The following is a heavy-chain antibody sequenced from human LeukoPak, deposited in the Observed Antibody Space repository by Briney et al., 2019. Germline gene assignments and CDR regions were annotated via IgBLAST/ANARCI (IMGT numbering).Heavy chain of an antibody. J-gene: IGHJ5*02. D-gene: IGHD1-26*01. CDR3: ARGWEEWELRSWFDP. Sequence: PSETLSLTCTVSGGSISSYYWSWIRQPPGKGLEWIGYIYYSGSTNYNPSLKSRVTISVDTSKNQFSLKLSSVTAADTAVYYCARGWEEWELRSWFDPWGQGTLVTVSS. V-gene: IGHV4-59*01. CDR1: GGSISSYY. CDR2: IYYSGST.